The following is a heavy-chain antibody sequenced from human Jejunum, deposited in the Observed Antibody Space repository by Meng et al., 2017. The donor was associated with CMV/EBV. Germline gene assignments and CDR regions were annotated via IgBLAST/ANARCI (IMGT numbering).Heavy chain of an antibody. CDR1: FRFRDFW. J-gene: IGHJ6*02. Sequence: FRFRDFWMSWVRQAPGKGLEWVANIKGDGSAKYSADSVKGRFSISRDNSRKSLYLEMSNLRDEDTAVYYCAKWVVTPGVLYYLDVWGQGTAVTVSS. V-gene: IGHV3-7*01. D-gene: IGHD2-21*02. CDR3: AKWVVTPGVLYYLDV. CDR2: IKGDGSAK.